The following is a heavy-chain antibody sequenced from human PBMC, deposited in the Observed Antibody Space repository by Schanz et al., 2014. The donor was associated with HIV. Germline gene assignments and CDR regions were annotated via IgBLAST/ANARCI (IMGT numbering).Heavy chain of an antibody. J-gene: IGHJ6*02. D-gene: IGHD3-3*01. Sequence: QVQLVESGGGVVQPGRSLRLSCAASGFTFSTYGMHWVRQAPGKGLEWVAVIWYDGTNKYYADSVKGRLTISRDNSKNTLYLQMNSLRAEDTAVYYCAKDQGYDFWSGYYNYYDMDVWGQGTTVTVSS. CDR3: AKDQGYDFWSGYYNYYDMDV. CDR1: GFTFSTYG. CDR2: IWYDGTNK. V-gene: IGHV3-33*06.